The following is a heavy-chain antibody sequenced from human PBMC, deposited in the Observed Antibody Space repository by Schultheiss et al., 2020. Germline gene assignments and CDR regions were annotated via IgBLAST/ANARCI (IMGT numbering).Heavy chain of an antibody. CDR3: ARPTGTGYGAWGY. D-gene: IGHD2-8*02. CDR1: GGSISSSSYY. J-gene: IGHJ4*02. V-gene: IGHV4-39*01. Sequence: SETLSLTCTVSGGSISSSSYYWGWIRQPPGKGLEWIGSIYYSGSTYYNPSLKSRVTISVDTSKNQFSLKLSSVTAADTAVYYCARPTGTGYGAWGYWGQGTLVTVSS. CDR2: IYYSGST.